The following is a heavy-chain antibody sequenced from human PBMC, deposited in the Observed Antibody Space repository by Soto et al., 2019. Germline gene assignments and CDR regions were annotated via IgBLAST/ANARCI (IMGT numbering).Heavy chain of an antibody. V-gene: IGHV3-53*02. J-gene: IGHJ4*02. CDR2: ISGSGTT. CDR1: GFTVSSNY. Sequence: EVQLVETGGGLVQTGGSLRLSCAASGFTVSSNYMNWVRQAPGKGLEWVSVISGSGTTFYADSVKGRFTTSRDNSKNTVYLQMNSLRDEDTAVYYCVGTYDDSRNLDFWGPGALVTVSS. CDR3: VGTYDDSRNLDF. D-gene: IGHD4-17*01.